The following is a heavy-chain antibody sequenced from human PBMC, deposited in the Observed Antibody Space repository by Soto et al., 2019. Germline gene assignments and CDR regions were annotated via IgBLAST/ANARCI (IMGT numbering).Heavy chain of an antibody. J-gene: IGHJ4*02. CDR3: AGDYGEHGRSGY. CDR2: IIPVLGIA. CDR1: GGTFSSYT. V-gene: IGHV1-69*02. D-gene: IGHD4-17*01. Sequence: QVQLVQSGAEVKKPGSSVKVSCKASGGTFSSYTISWVRQAPGQGVEWMGRIIPVLGIANYAQKFQGRVTITADKSARNAYKEVGSLRSDDTAVYLCAGDYGEHGRSGYWGQGALVTVSS.